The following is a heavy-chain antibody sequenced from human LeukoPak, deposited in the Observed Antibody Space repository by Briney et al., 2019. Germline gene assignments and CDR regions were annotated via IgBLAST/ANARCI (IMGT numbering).Heavy chain of an antibody. V-gene: IGHV4-59*01. D-gene: IGHD2-15*01. CDR2: IYDSGTT. CDR3: ARTKRVDYFDF. J-gene: IGHJ4*02. Sequence: PSETLSLTCSVSGASISGYYWSWIRQAPGKGLGWIAYIYDSGTTDYNPSLKSRVAISIDTSKNHFSMKLNSMTAADTAVYYCARTKRVDYFDFWGQGTLVTVSS. CDR1: GASISGYY.